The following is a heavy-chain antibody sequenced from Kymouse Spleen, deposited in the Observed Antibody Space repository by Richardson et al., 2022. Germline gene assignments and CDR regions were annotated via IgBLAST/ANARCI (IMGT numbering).Heavy chain of an antibody. CDR3: TTVLLWFGELLELSTFDY. D-gene: IGHD3-10*01. CDR1: GFTFSNAW. J-gene: IGHJ4*02. V-gene: IGHV3-15*01. CDR2: IKSKTDGGTT. Sequence: EVQLVESGGGLVKPGGSLRLSCAASGFTFSNAWMSWVRQAPGKGLEWVGRIKSKTDGGTTDYAAPVKGRFTISRDDSKNTLYLQMNSLKTEDTAVYYCTTVLLWFGELLELSTFDYWGQGTLVTVSS.